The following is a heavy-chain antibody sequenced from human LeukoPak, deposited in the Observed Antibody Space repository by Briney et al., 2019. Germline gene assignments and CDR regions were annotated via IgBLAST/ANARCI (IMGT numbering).Heavy chain of an antibody. D-gene: IGHD7-27*01. J-gene: IGHJ6*02. CDR3: SRYITGDGMDV. CDR2: INQDGGEK. Sequence: GGSPRLSCAASGFTFNNHWMSWVRQAPGKGVEWVANINQDGGEKYYVDSVKGRFTISRDNAKNSLYLQMNSLTAEDTAVYYCSRYITGDGMDVWGQGTTVTVSS. CDR1: GFTFNNHW. V-gene: IGHV3-7*02.